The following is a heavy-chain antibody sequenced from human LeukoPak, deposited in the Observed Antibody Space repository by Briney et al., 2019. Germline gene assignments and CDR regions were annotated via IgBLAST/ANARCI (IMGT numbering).Heavy chain of an antibody. V-gene: IGHV4-4*07. Sequence: PSETLSLTCTVSGGSIGSYYWSWIRQPAGKGLEWIGRIYTSGSTNYNPSLKSRVTMSVDTSKNQFSLKLSSVTAADTAVYYCARVDYDFWSGYRSYYFDYWGQGTLVTVSS. J-gene: IGHJ4*02. CDR1: GGSIGSYY. CDR2: IYTSGST. D-gene: IGHD3-3*01. CDR3: ARVDYDFWSGYRSYYFDY.